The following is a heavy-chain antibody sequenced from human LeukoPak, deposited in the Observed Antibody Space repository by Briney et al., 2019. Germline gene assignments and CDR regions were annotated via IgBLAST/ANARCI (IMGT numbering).Heavy chain of an antibody. V-gene: IGHV1-69*06. D-gene: IGHD6-13*01. CDR1: GDTFSNYA. CDR3: ARVAAPGNRFWFDP. J-gene: IGHJ5*02. Sequence: SVKVSCKASGDTFSNYAISWVRQAPGQGLEWMGSIIPMFGTPNNAQKFQDRVTITADKSTNTAHMELSSLRSEDTAVYYCARVAAPGNRFWFDPWGQGTLVTVSS. CDR2: IIPMFGTP.